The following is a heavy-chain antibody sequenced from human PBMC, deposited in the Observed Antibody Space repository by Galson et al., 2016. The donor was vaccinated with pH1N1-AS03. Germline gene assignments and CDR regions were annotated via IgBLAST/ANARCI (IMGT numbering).Heavy chain of an antibody. D-gene: IGHD2-15*01. V-gene: IGHV3-9*01. CDR1: GFTFEAYA. Sequence: SLRLSCAGSGFTFEAYAMHWVRQGPGKGLEWVSGIDRNSGTIGYTDSVKGRFTISRDNAKNSLYLEMNSLRAEDTALYYCAKSPGYCSAGSCSDQGYFDYWGQGTLVTVSS. J-gene: IGHJ4*02. CDR3: AKSPGYCSAGSCSDQGYFDY. CDR2: IDRNSGTI.